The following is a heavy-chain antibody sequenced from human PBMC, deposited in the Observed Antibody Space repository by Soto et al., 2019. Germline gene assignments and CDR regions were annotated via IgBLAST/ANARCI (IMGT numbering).Heavy chain of an antibody. V-gene: IGHV1-18*01. D-gene: IGHD3-9*01. CDR2: ISAYNGNT. J-gene: IGHJ5*02. CDR1: GYAFTSYG. CDR3: ARGRYYDILTGFHGHWFAP. Sequence: GVSVEACSKASGYAFTSYGISWVRHAPGQGLERMGWISAYNGNTNYAQKLQGRVTMTTDTSTSTAYMELRSLRSDDTAVYYCARGRYYDILTGFHGHWFAPWGQGTLVTVSS.